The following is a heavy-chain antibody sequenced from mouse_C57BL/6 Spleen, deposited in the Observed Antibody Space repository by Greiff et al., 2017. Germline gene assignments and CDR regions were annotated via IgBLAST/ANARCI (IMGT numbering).Heavy chain of an antibody. D-gene: IGHD4-1*01. CDR2: IYPGDGDT. Sequence: VQLQESGAELVKPGASVKISCKASGYAFSSYWMNWVKQRPGKGLEWIGQIYPGDGDTNYNGKFKGKATLTADKSSSTAYMQLSSLTSEDSAVDFCARSTGTVYYFAYWGQGTTLTVSS. CDR1: GYAFSSYW. J-gene: IGHJ2*01. V-gene: IGHV1-80*01. CDR3: ARSTGTVYYFAY.